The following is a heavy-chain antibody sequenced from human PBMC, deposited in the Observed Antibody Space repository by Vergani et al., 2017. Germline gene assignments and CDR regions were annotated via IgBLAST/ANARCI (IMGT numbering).Heavy chain of an antibody. CDR3: ASGKYYSDSTSHFRGRYFDV. D-gene: IGHD3-16*01. J-gene: IGHJ2*01. V-gene: IGHV4-39*01. Sequence: QMQLQESGPELVKASETLSLTCTVSGDSIISRSYYWGWIRQPPGKGLEWIGSIYNSGNGDSSSSLKSRVTISADTSKNQFSLRLTSVTAADTAVYYCASGKYYSDSTSHFRGRYFDVWGLGTLVTVPS. CDR2: IYNSGNG. CDR1: GDSIISRSYY.